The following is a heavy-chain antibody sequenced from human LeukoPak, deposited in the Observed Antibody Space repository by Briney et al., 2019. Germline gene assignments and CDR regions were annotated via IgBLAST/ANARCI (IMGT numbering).Heavy chain of an antibody. J-gene: IGHJ4*02. CDR3: ASHRVGATAFYYFDY. Sequence: PSETLSLTCTVSGGSISSSSYYWGWIRQPPGKGLEWIGSIYYSGSTYYNPSLKSRVTISVDTSKNQFSLKLSSVTAADTAVYHCASHRVGATAFYYFDYWGQGTLVTVSS. V-gene: IGHV4-39*01. D-gene: IGHD1-26*01. CDR1: GGSISSSSYY. CDR2: IYYSGST.